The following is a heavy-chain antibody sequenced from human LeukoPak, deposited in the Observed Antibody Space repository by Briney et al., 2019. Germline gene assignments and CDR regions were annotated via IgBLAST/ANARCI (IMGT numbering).Heavy chain of an antibody. D-gene: IGHD5-18*01. CDR3: AKDLDTAMVRLYYGMDV. V-gene: IGHV3-23*01. CDR2: ISGSGGST. CDR1: GFTFSSYA. Sequence: GGSLRLSCAASGFTFSSYAMSWVRQAPGKGLEWVSAISGSGGSTYYADSVKGRFTISRDNSKNTLYLQMNSLRAEDTAVYYCAKDLDTAMVRLYYGMDVWGQGTTVTVSS. J-gene: IGHJ6*02.